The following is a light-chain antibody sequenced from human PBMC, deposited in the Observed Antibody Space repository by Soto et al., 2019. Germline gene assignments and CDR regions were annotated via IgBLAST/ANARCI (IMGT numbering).Light chain of an antibody. CDR3: QQFYSTPTWT. CDR2: WAS. CDR1: QSVLYSSNNKNY. Sequence: DIVMTQSPDSLAVSLGERATINCKSSQSVLYSSNNKNYLAWYQQKPGQPPKLLIYWASTRESGVPDRFSGSGSGKDFTLTISSLQAEDVAVYYCQQFYSTPTWTFGQGPKVEIK. V-gene: IGKV4-1*01. J-gene: IGKJ1*01.